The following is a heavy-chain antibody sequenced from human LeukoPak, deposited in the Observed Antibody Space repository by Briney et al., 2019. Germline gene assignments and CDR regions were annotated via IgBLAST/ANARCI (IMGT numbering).Heavy chain of an antibody. CDR1: GDSISSYY. J-gene: IGHJ5*02. CDR2: IYYSGST. V-gene: IGHV4-59*01. D-gene: IGHD2-15*01. CDR3: ARVYPMGYCSGGSCYAVWFDP. Sequence: SETLSLTCTVSGDSISSYYWSWIRQPPGKGLEWIGYIYYSGSTNYNPSLKSRVTISVDTSKNQFSLKLTSMNAADTAVYYCARVYPMGYCSGGSCYAVWFDPWGQGTLVTVSS.